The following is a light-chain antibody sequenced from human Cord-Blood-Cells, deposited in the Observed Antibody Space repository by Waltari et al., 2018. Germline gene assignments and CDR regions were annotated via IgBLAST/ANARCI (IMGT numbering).Light chain of an antibody. J-gene: IGKJ1*01. CDR2: DAS. CDR1: PSISSW. Sequence: DIQMTQSPSTLSASVGDRVPITCRASPSISSWLAWYQQKPGKAPKLLIYDASSLESGVPSRFSGSGSGTEFTLTISSLQPDDFATYYCQQYNSYSPRTFGQGTKVEIK. V-gene: IGKV1-5*01. CDR3: QQYNSYSPRT.